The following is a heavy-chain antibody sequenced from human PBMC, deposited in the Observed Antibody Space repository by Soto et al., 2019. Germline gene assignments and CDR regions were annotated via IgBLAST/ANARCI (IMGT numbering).Heavy chain of an antibody. D-gene: IGHD2-2*01. V-gene: IGHV4-34*01. CDR3: RGLGYCSSTSRAGSNWVDP. CDR2: INHSGST. CDR1: GGSFSGYY. Sequence: QLQLQQWGAGRLKPSETLSLTCSVYGGSFSGYYCSCIRQPPGKGLEWIGVINHSGSTNYNPSLKSRVTISVDTSKHQFSLKLSSVTAADTAVYYCRGLGYCSSTSRAGSNWVDPRFKGTLDTVSS. J-gene: IGHJ5*02.